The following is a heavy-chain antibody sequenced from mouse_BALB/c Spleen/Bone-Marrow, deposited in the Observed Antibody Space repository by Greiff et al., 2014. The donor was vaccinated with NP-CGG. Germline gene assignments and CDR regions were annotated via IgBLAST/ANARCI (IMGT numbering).Heavy chain of an antibody. J-gene: IGHJ2*01. V-gene: IGHV14-3*02. CDR2: IDPANGNT. CDR1: GFNIKDTF. CDR3: TRGEDY. Sequence: EVQLQQSGAELVKPGASVKLSCTGSGFNIKDTFMHWVKQRPEQGLGWIGRIDPANGNTKYDPKFQGKATITADTSSNTAYLQLTRLTSEDTAVYYCTRGEDYWGQGTTLAVSS.